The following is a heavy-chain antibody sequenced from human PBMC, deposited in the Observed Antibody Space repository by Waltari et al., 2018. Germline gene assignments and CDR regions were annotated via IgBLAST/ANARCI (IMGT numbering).Heavy chain of an antibody. CDR3: VRHDRIYSRGWSYLDH. D-gene: IGHD3-22*01. V-gene: IGHV4-39*01. CDR2: VSPSGDP. CDR1: GASITSSDFY. Sequence: QESGPAVVKPAGTLSLTCSVSGASITSSDFYWCWVRQSPDKGLQWIGTVSPSGDPCYASALGSRVSISVDTPNNQFSLTLTSVTAADTSVYYCVRHDRIYSRGWSYLDHWGPGALVIVSS. J-gene: IGHJ4*01.